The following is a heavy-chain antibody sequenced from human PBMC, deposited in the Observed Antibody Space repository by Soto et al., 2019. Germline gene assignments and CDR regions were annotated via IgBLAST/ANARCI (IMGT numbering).Heavy chain of an antibody. J-gene: IGHJ6*02. D-gene: IGHD6-6*01. V-gene: IGHV4-34*01. CDR3: ARPSYSSSRYYGMDV. Sequence: SETLSLTCAVYSGSFSSYWWSWIRQSPEKGLEWIGEIHHGGISNYNPSFKSRLTLSLDTATNQFSLKLTSVTAADTAVYYCARPSYSSSRYYGMDVWGQGTTVTVSS. CDR1: SGSFSSYW. CDR2: IHHGGIS.